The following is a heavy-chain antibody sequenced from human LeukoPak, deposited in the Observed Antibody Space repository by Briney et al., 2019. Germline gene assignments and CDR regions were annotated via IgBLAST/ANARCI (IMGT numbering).Heavy chain of an antibody. D-gene: IGHD2-15*01. CDR2: ISTSSSYI. J-gene: IGHJ5*02. V-gene: IGHV3-21*01. CDR1: GFTFSSYT. CDR3: ARGADGVSSNSRGWFDP. Sequence: GGSLRLSCAASGFTFSSYTMNWVRQAPGKGLEWVSSISTSSSYIYYADSVRGRFTISRDNAKNSLYLQMNSLRAEDTAVYSCARGADGVSSNSRGWFDPWGQGTLVTVSS.